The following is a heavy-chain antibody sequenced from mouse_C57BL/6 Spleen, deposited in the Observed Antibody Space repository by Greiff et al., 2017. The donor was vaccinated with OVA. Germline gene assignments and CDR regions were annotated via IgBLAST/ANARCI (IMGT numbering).Heavy chain of an antibody. V-gene: IGHV5-17*01. J-gene: IGHJ1*03. CDR3: ARRVCGSSYDWYFGV. CDR2: ISRGSSTI. D-gene: IGHD1-1*01. Sequence: EVQLVESGAGLVKPGGSLKLSCAASGFTFSSYGMHWVRQGPGQGLEWVAYISRGSSTIYYADTVKGRFTFSRDNANSTLFLQLTSLRSEDTAMYDGARRVCGSSYDWYFGVWGTGTTVTVSS. CDR1: GFTFSSYG.